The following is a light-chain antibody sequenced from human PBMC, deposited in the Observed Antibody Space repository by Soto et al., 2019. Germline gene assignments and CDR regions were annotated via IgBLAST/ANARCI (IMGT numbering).Light chain of an antibody. V-gene: IGKV1-39*01. CDR1: QSISSY. CDR3: QQRSSTPST. Sequence: DIQMTQSPSSLSASVGDRVTITCRASQSISSYLNWDQQKPGKAPKLLIYAASSLQSGVTSRFSGSGSGTDFTLTISSLQPEDFATYYCQQRSSTPSTFCPGTKVDI. J-gene: IGKJ3*01. CDR2: AAS.